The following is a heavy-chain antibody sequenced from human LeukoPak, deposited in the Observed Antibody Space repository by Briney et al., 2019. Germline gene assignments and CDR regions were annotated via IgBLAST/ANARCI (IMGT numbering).Heavy chain of an antibody. CDR1: GGSISSGGYY. Sequence: SQTLSLTCTVSGGSISSGGYYWSWIRQHPGKGLEWIGYIYYSGSTYYNPSLKSRVTISVDTSKTQFSLKLSSVTAADTAVHYCARHYCSSTSCHTMAFDYWGQGTLVTVSS. CDR2: IYYSGST. CDR3: ARHYCSSTSCHTMAFDY. D-gene: IGHD2-2*02. J-gene: IGHJ4*02. V-gene: IGHV4-31*03.